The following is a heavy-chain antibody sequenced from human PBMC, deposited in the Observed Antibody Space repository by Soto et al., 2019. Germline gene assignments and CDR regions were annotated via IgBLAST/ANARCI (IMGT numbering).Heavy chain of an antibody. D-gene: IGHD3-3*02. V-gene: IGHV4-39*01. CDR1: GGSIGTNNYY. CDR3: ARGQGRILFSTVYSYYSMDL. CDR2: FYSSGST. J-gene: IGHJ6*02. Sequence: SETLPVTCTVGGGSIGTNNYYWGLLRQAPDKGLEWAGLEWIGTFYSSGSTYYNPSLKSRVTISVDILKNQFSLKQSSLTAADTAVYYCARGQGRILFSTVYSYYSMDLSVQAT.